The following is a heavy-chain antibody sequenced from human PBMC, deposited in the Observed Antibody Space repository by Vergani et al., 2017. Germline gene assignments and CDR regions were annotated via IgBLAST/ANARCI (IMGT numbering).Heavy chain of an antibody. CDR2: TYTSGSN. D-gene: IGHD6-6*01. V-gene: IGHV4-61*02. Sequence: QVQLQESGPGLVKPSQTLSLTCTVSGGSISSGSYYWSWIRQPAGKGLEWIGRTYTSGSNNYNPSLKSRVTISVDTSKNQFSLKLTSVTAADTAVYYCASSTAARPKNWFDPWGQGTLVTVSS. CDR1: GGSISSGSYY. CDR3: ASSTAARPKNWFDP. J-gene: IGHJ5*02.